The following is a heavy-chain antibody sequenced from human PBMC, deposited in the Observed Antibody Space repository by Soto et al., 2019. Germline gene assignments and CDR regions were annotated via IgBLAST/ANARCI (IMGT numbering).Heavy chain of an antibody. CDR2: INPNSGDT. CDR3: ARSGISIVRGVVSELDY. D-gene: IGHD3-10*01. Sequence: QVQLVQSGAEVKKPGASVKVSCKASGYTFNGYYMHWVRQAPGQGLEWMGWINPNSGDTNYAQKFVGLVTMTRDSSISPACMDLTTLTSADTAMYSFARSGISIVRGVVSELDYWGQGTLVTVSS. CDR1: GYTFNGYY. J-gene: IGHJ4*02. V-gene: IGHV1-2*04.